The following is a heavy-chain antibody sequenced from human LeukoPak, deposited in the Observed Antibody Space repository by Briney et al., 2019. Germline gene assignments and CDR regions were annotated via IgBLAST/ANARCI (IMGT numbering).Heavy chain of an antibody. CDR3: AKGVTQVNSHQFFDY. V-gene: IGHV3-23*01. D-gene: IGHD5-18*01. Sequence: PGGSLRVSCVASVFTFISYVMNAVRPAPGRGLEWVASISGNGMNTFYADSVKGRFTISRDKSKNTLYLQMNSLRAEDTAVYYCAKGVTQVNSHQFFDYWGKGTLITVSS. CDR1: VFTFISYV. CDR2: ISGNGMNT. J-gene: IGHJ4*02.